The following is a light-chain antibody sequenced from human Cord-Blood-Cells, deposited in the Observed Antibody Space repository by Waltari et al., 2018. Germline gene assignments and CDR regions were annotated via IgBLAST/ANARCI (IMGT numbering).Light chain of an antibody. CDR1: QSVSSY. CDR3: QQRSNWPPSLT. J-gene: IGKJ4*01. V-gene: IGKV3-11*01. CDR2: DAS. Sequence: EIVLTHSPATLSLSPGERATLSCRASQSVSSYLAWYQQKPGQAPRLLIYDASNMATGIPARFSGSGSRTDFTLTISSLEPEDFAVYYCQQRSNWPPSLTFGGGTKVEIK.